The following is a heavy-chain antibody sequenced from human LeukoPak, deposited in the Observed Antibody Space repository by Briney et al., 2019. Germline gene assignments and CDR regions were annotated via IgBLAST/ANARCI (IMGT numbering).Heavy chain of an antibody. CDR3: ARIRSQTLYYYDSSGYSDNDAFDI. Sequence: GASVKVSCKASGYTFAGYYMRWVRQAPGQGLEWMGWINPNSGGTNYAQKFQGRVTMTRDTSISTAYMELSRLRSDDTAVYYCARIRSQTLYYYDSSGYSDNDAFDIWGQGTMVTVSS. CDR2: INPNSGGT. J-gene: IGHJ3*02. CDR1: GYTFAGYY. D-gene: IGHD3-22*01. V-gene: IGHV1-2*02.